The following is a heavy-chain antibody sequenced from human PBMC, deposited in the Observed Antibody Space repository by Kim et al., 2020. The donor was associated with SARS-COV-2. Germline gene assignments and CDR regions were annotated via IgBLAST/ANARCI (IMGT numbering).Heavy chain of an antibody. CDR3: ARVVPKPLYYFDY. V-gene: IGHV4-34*01. D-gene: IGHD2-2*01. J-gene: IGHJ4*02. Sequence: YNPSLKSRVTISVDTSKNQFSLKLSSVTAADTAVYYWARVVPKPLYYFDYWGQGTLVTVSS.